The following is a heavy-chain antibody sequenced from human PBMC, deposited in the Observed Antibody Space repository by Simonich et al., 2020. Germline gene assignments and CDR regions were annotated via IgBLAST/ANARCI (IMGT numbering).Heavy chain of an antibody. V-gene: IGHV3-21*01. Sequence: GGGLVKPGGSLRLSCAASVFTFSSYSMNWVRQAPGKGLEWVSSISSSSSYIYYADSVKGRFTISRDNAKNSLYLQMNSLRAEDTAVYYCARDTSYYGSGSNYFDYWGQGTLVTVSS. J-gene: IGHJ4*02. CDR1: VFTFSSYS. CDR2: ISSSSSYI. D-gene: IGHD3-10*01. CDR3: ARDTSYYGSGSNYFDY.